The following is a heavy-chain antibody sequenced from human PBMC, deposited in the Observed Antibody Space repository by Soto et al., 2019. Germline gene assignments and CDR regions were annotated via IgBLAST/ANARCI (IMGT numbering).Heavy chain of an antibody. CDR3: ARGVGSGSYYNQYNWFDP. CDR1: GYTFTNYG. CDR2: INVYNGNT. Sequence: ASVKVSSKASGYTFTNYGISWVRQAPGQGLEWMGWINVYNGNTKYAQKVQGTVTMTPDTSTSTAYMELRSLRSDDTAVYYCARGVGSGSYYNQYNWFDPWGQG. V-gene: IGHV1-18*01. D-gene: IGHD3-10*01. J-gene: IGHJ5*02.